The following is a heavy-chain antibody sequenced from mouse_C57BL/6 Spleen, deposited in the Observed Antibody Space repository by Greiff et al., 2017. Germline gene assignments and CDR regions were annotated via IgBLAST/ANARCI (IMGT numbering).Heavy chain of an antibody. CDR3: ASPVVATSYWYFDV. D-gene: IGHD1-1*01. Sequence: QVQLQQPGAELVKPGASVKMSCKASGYTFTSYWITWVKQRPGQGLEWIGDIYPGSGSTNYNEKFKSKATLTVDTSSSTAYMQLSSLTSEDSAVYYCASPVVATSYWYFDVWGTGTTVTVSS. V-gene: IGHV1-55*01. CDR1: GYTFTSYW. CDR2: IYPGSGST. J-gene: IGHJ1*03.